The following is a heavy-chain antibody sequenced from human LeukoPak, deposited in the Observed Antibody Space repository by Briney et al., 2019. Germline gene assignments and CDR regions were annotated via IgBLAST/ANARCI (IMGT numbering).Heavy chain of an antibody. CDR3: VKDFSGSGNYYNPLGY. Sequence: WGSLRLSCSASGFTFSYYAMHWVRQAPGKGLEYVSVINSNGGSTFYADSVKGRFTISRDNSKNTLHLQMSSLRAEDTAVYYCVKDFSGSGNYYNPLGYWGQGILVTVSS. V-gene: IGHV3-64D*09. D-gene: IGHD3-10*01. CDR2: INSNGGST. CDR1: GFTFSYYA. J-gene: IGHJ4*02.